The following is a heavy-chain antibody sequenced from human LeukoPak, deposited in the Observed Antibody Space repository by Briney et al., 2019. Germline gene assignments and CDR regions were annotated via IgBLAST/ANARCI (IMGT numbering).Heavy chain of an antibody. D-gene: IGHD3-10*01. V-gene: IGHV3-30*02. J-gene: IGHJ4*02. Sequence: GGSLRLSCAASGFTFSSYATHWVRQAPGKGLEWVAFIQNDGNSKNYADSVKGRFTISRDNSKNTLYLQMNSLRAEDTAVYYCAKVTYGSGTYGAFDSWGQGTLVTVSS. CDR2: IQNDGNSK. CDR3: AKVTYGSGTYGAFDS. CDR1: GFTFSSYA.